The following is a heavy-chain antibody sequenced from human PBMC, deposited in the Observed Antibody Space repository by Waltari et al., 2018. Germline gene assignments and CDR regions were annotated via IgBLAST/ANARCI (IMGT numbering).Heavy chain of an antibody. V-gene: IGHV3-30*04. J-gene: IGHJ4*02. Sequence: MHWVRQAPGKGLEWVAVISFDGKNEYYTDSVKGRFTISRDNSNNTLYLQMNSLRTEDTALYYCSRSGERLAYYFDYWGQGVLVTVSS. CDR3: SRSGERLAYYFDY. D-gene: IGHD3-10*01. CDR2: ISFDGKNE.